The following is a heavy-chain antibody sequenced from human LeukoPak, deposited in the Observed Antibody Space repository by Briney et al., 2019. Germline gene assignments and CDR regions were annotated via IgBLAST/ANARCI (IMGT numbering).Heavy chain of an antibody. CDR2: INHSGST. D-gene: IGHD2-21*02. J-gene: IGHJ6*03. CDR3: ARHFGFRSVTGYYYMDV. Sequence: SETLSLTCAVYGGSFSGYYWSWIRQPPGKGLEWIGEINHSGSTNYNPSLKSRVTISVDTSKNQFSLKLSSVTAADTAVYYCARHFGFRSVTGYYYMDVWGEGTTVTVSS. V-gene: IGHV4-34*01. CDR1: GGSFSGYY.